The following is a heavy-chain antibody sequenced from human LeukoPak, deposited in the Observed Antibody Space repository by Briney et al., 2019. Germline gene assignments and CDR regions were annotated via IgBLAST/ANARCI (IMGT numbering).Heavy chain of an antibody. D-gene: IGHD6-19*01. CDR1: GFTFSYYA. Sequence: GGSLRLSCAASGFTFSYYAIHWVRQAPGKGLEWLAVISHDEINKYYADSVKGRFGISRDNSKNTLYLQVDSLRAEDTAVYYCVRGGHTSVWNGPHTWGQGTLVTVSS. CDR3: VRGGHTSVWNGPHT. CDR2: ISHDEINK. J-gene: IGHJ4*02. V-gene: IGHV3-30*09.